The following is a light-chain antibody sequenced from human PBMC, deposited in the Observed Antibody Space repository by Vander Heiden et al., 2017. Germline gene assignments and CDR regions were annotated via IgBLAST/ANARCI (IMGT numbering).Light chain of an antibody. V-gene: IGKV3-11*01. CDR3: QQRSNWPLT. CDR2: DAS. J-gene: IGKJ4*01. CDR1: QSVSSY. Sequence: EIVLTQSPATLSLSPGGSATLTCRASQSVSSYLAWYQQKPGQAPRLLIYDASNMATGIPARFSGSGSGTDFTLTISSLEPEDFAVYYCQQRSNWPLTFGGGTKVEIK.